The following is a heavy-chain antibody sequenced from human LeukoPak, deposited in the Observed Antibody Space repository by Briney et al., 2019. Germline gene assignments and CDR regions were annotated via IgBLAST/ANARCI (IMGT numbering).Heavy chain of an antibody. CDR3: ARDETYYDFWSGPRPHYGMDV. D-gene: IGHD3-3*01. CDR1: GFTFSSYA. V-gene: IGHV3-30-3*01. Sequence: PGGSLRLSCAASGFTFSSYAMHWVRQAPGKGLEWVAVISYDGSNKYYADSVKGRFTISRDSSKNTLYLQMNSLRAEDTAVYYCARDETYYDFWSGPRPHYGMDVWGQGTTVTVSS. J-gene: IGHJ6*02. CDR2: ISYDGSNK.